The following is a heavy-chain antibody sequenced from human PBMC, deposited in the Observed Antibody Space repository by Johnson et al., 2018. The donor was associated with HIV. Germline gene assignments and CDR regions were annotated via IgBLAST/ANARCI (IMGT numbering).Heavy chain of an antibody. CDR1: GFTFDDYA. V-gene: IGHV3-9*01. D-gene: IGHD6-13*01. CDR2: ISWNSGSI. Sequence: LLVESGGGLVQPGRSMRLSCAASGFTFDDYAMHWVRQAPGKGLEWVSGISWNSGSIGYADSVKGRFTISRDNAKNSLYLQMNSLRAEDTALYYCAKDTEVAAGTDDAFDIWGQGTMVTVSS. CDR3: AKDTEVAAGTDDAFDI. J-gene: IGHJ3*02.